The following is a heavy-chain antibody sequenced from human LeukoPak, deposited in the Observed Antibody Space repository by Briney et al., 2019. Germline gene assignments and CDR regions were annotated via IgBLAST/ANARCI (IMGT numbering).Heavy chain of an antibody. Sequence: GGSLRLSCAASGFTFSSYSMNWVRQAPGKGLEWVSSISSSSSYIYYADSVKGRVTISRDNAKNSLYLQMNSLRAEDTAVYYCARGYYDTLTGPDYWGQGTLVTVSS. V-gene: IGHV3-21*01. CDR1: GFTFSSYS. J-gene: IGHJ4*02. CDR3: ARGYYDTLTGPDY. CDR2: ISSSSSYI. D-gene: IGHD3-9*01.